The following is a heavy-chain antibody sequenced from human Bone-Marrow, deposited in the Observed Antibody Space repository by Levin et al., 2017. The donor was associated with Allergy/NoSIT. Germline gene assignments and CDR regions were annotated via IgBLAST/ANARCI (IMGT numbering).Heavy chain of an antibody. J-gene: IGHJ4*02. CDR3: ARHVGGDYILRGYYFDY. Sequence: GSLRLSCTVSGGSISSSRYYWAWIRQPPGEGLEWIGNIYYTGSTHYNPSLESGVTISVDISKNQFSLNLSSVTAADTAVYYCARHVGGDYILRGYYFDYWGQGALVTVSS. CDR1: GGSISSSRYY. D-gene: IGHD2/OR15-2a*01. CDR2: IYYTGST. V-gene: IGHV4-39*01.